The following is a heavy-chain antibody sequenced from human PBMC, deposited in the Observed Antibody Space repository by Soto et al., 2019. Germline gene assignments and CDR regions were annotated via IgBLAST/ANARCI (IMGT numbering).Heavy chain of an antibody. J-gene: IGHJ5*02. CDR2: IIPMYGPA. CDR1: GGTFSSYA. V-gene: IGHV1-69*01. Sequence: QVPLVQSGAEVKKPGSSVTVSCKASGGTFSSYAIHWVRQAPGQGLEWMGGIIPMYGPAKYAQRFQGRVTITADESTTTAYMELTRLTSQDTAVYYCARVTSMVRGVIDNWFDPWGHGNLVHVS. CDR3: ARVTSMVRGVIDNWFDP. D-gene: IGHD3-10*01.